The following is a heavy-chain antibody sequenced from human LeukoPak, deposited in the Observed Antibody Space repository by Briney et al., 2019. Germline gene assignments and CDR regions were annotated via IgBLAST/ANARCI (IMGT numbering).Heavy chain of an antibody. CDR2: ISAYNGNT. D-gene: IGHD5-18*01. CDR1: GYTFTSYG. Sequence: ASVKVSCKASGYTFTSYGIRWVRQAPGQGLEWMGWISAYNGNTNYAQKLQGRVTMTTDTSTSTAYMELRSLRSDDTAVYYCVRDGGYSYGYGFLYYFDYWGQGTLVTVSS. V-gene: IGHV1-18*01. CDR3: VRDGGYSYGYGFLYYFDY. J-gene: IGHJ4*02.